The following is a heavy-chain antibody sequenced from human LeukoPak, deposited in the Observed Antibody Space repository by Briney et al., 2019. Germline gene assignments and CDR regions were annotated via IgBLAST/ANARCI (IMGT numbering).Heavy chain of an antibody. V-gene: IGHV4-39*07. Sequence: SETLSLTCTVSGGSINSGSYYWGWVRQPPGKGLEWIGSFFYTGRNYHYNPSLRSRVSFSIDTSNNQFSLKLSSVTAADTAVYYCARVGYCSSTSCYVLDYWGQGTLVTVSS. CDR2: FFYTGRN. CDR3: ARVGYCSSTSCYVLDY. J-gene: IGHJ4*02. CDR1: GGSINSGSYY. D-gene: IGHD2-2*01.